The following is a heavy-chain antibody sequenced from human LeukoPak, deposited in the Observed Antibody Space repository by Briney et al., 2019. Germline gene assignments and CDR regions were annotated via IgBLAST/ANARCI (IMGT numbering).Heavy chain of an antibody. CDR1: GYTFTSYG. CDR3: ARITRYCTNGVCYRPFDY. CDR2: ISAYNGNT. Sequence: ASVKVSCKASGYTFTSYGISWVRQAPGQGLAWMGWISAYNGNTNYAQKLQGRVTMTTDTSTSTAYMELRSLRSDDTAVYYCARITRYCTNGVCYRPFDYWGQGTLVTVSS. J-gene: IGHJ4*02. D-gene: IGHD2-8*01. V-gene: IGHV1-18*01.